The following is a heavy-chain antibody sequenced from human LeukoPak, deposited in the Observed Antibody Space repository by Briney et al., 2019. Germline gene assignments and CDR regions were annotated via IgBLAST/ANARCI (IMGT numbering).Heavy chain of an antibody. Sequence: SETLSLTCTVSGGSISGFYWSWIRQPPGKGLEWIGSIYHSGSTYYNPSLKSRVTISVDTSKNQFSLKLSSVTAADTAVYYCARVLGDYYDSSGYYPNYYYYYGMDVWGQGTTVTVSS. CDR2: IYHSGST. CDR1: GGSISGFY. V-gene: IGHV4-38-2*02. CDR3: ARVLGDYYDSSGYYPNYYYYYGMDV. D-gene: IGHD3-22*01. J-gene: IGHJ6*02.